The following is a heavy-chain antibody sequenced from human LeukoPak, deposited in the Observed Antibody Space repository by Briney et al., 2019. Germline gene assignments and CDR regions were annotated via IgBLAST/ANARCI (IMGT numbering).Heavy chain of an antibody. V-gene: IGHV1-69*06. Sequence: FSXXAISWVRQAPGQGLEWMGGIIPIFGTANYAQKFRGRVTITADKSTRTAYMKLSSLRSEDTAVYYCAXXXXXXXXXXXDYWGQXTXVTVSS. CDR2: IIPIFGTA. J-gene: IGHJ4*02. CDR1: FSXXA. CDR3: AXXXXXXXXXXXDY.